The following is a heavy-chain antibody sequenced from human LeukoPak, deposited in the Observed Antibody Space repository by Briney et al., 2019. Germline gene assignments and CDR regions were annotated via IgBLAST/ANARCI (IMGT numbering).Heavy chain of an antibody. V-gene: IGHV3-23*01. Sequence: GGSLRLSCAASGFTFSSYAMSWVRQAPGKGLEWVSAISGSGGSTYYADSAKGRFTISRDNSKNTLYLQMNSLRAEDTAVYYCAKLKVLVVPAATDYWGQGTLVTVSS. CDR1: GFTFSSYA. CDR2: ISGSGGST. D-gene: IGHD2-2*01. J-gene: IGHJ4*02. CDR3: AKLKVLVVPAATDY.